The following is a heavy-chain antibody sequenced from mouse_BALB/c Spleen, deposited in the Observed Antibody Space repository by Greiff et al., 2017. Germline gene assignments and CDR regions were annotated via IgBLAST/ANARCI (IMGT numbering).Heavy chain of an antibody. Sequence: DVHLVESGGGLVKPGGSLKLSCAASGFTFSSYAMSWVRQTPEKRLEWVASISSGGSTYYPDSVKGRFTISRDNARNILYLQMSSLRSEDTAMYYCARVRNYGSSYFYAMDYWGQGTSVTVSS. CDR3: ARVRNYGSSYFYAMDY. V-gene: IGHV5-6-5*01. D-gene: IGHD1-1*01. CDR2: ISSGGST. J-gene: IGHJ4*01. CDR1: GFTFSSYA.